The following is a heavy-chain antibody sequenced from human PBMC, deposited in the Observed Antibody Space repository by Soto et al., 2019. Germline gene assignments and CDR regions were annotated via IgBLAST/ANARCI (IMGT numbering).Heavy chain of an antibody. Sequence: SVKVSCKASGGTFSSYAISWVRQAPGQGLEWMGGIIPIFGTANYAQKFQGRVTITADESTSTAYMELSSLRSEDTAVYYCATTGIAVAGEHYYFDYWGQGTLVTVSS. CDR1: GGTFSSYA. CDR2: IIPIFGTA. CDR3: ATTGIAVAGEHYYFDY. V-gene: IGHV1-69*13. D-gene: IGHD6-19*01. J-gene: IGHJ4*02.